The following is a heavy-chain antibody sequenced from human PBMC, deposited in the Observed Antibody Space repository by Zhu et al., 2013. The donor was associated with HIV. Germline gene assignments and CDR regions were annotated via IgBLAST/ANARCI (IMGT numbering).Heavy chain of an antibody. V-gene: IGHV1-69*01. Sequence: QVQLVQSGAEVKKPGSSVKVSCKASGGTFSSYAISWVRQAPGQGLEWMGGIIPIFGTANYAQKFQGRVTITADESTSTAYMELSSLRSEDTAVYYCASPEYSSSSVYYYYGMDVVGPKGPRSPSPQ. CDR2: IIPIFGTA. J-gene: IGHJ6*01. CDR1: GGTFSSYA. CDR3: ASPEYSSSSVYYYYGMDV. D-gene: IGHD6-6*01.